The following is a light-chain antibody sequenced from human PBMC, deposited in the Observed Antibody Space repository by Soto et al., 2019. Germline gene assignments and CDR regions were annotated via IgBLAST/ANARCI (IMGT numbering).Light chain of an antibody. CDR1: SGDVGAYNY. V-gene: IGLV2-14*01. Sequence: QSVLDQPASVSGSPGQSIAISCTGSSGDVGAYNYVSWYQQYSGKAPKLMIYDVSNRPSGVSDRFSGSKSGNTASLTISGLQAEDEADYYCCSYTSSSTYAFGTGTKVTVL. CDR3: CSYTSSSTYA. J-gene: IGLJ1*01. CDR2: DVS.